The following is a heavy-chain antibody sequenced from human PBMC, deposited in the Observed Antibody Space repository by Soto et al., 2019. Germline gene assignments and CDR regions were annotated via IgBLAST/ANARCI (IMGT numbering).Heavy chain of an antibody. CDR3: AKFFGGMEAAGCDS. D-gene: IGHD6-13*01. V-gene: IGHV2-5*01. CDR1: GFSLSTSGVG. J-gene: IGHJ4*02. CDR2: IYWNDDK. Sequence: GPTLVNPTETLTLTCTFSGFSLSTSGVGVGWIRQPPGKALEWLALIYWNDDKRYSPSLKSSLTITKDTSKNQVVLTMTNMDPMDTVTYYCAKFFGGMEAAGCDSWGQETLVTVSS.